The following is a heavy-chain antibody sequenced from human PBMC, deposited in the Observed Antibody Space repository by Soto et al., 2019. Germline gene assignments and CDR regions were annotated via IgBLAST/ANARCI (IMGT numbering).Heavy chain of an antibody. Sequence: QVQLQQWGAGLLRPSETLSLTCAFYGGSFDDFYWCWVRQSPGKGLEWVGEISHDGGTTYSPSLASRVSISVETSKNQFSLHLRSVTAADTGLYYCARGQLVWYGDLTPYHRDMDVWGQGTTVTVSS. CDR1: GGSFDDFY. V-gene: IGHV4-34*02. J-gene: IGHJ6*02. CDR3: ARGQLVWYGDLTPYHRDMDV. D-gene: IGHD3-10*01. CDR2: ISHDGGT.